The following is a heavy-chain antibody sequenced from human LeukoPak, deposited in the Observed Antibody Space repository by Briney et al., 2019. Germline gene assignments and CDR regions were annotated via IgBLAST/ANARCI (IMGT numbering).Heavy chain of an antibody. CDR1: GYTFTDYY. J-gene: IGHJ4*02. CDR2: INPNDGDT. Sequence: ASVKVSCKASGYTFTDYYMLWVRQAPGQGFEWMGWINPNDGDTNYAQKFQGRVTMTRDTSISTAHMEVSRLRSDDTAVYYCARANFLYCSSSTCLFDYWGQGTLVTVSS. D-gene: IGHD2-2*01. V-gene: IGHV1-2*02. CDR3: ARANFLYCSSSTCLFDY.